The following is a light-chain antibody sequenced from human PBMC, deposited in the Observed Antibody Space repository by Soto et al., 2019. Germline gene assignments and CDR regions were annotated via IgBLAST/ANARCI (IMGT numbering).Light chain of an antibody. V-gene: IGKV3-20*01. CDR3: QQYGSSPLT. Sequence: EIVLTQSPGTLSLSPGDRATLSCRASQSVSFSYLAWYQQKPGQAPRLLIYGASSRATGIPDRFSGSESGTDFTLTISRLEPEDVAVYYCQQYGSSPLTFGGGTKVEIK. J-gene: IGKJ4*01. CDR1: QSVSFSY. CDR2: GAS.